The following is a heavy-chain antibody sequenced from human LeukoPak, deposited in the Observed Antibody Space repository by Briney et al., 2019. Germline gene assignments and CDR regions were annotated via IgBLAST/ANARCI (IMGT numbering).Heavy chain of an antibody. D-gene: IGHD1/OR15-1a*01. CDR3: ARLLGRVTTFDY. V-gene: IGHV3-33*01. CDR2: VGLDENDR. CDR1: GFTIRSFA. J-gene: IGHJ4*02. Sequence: GGSLRLSCAVSGFTIRSFAMHWVRQAPGRGLEWVAFVGLDENDRQYADSVKGRFTISRDNSRNTLSLYMNSLRTEDTAVYYCARLLGRVTTFDYWGQGTLVTVSS.